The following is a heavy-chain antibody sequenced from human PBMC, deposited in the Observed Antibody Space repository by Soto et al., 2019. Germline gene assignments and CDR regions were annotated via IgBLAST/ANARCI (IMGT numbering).Heavy chain of an antibody. Sequence: QVQLVESGGGVVQPGRSLRLSCAASGFTFRTYGMHWVRQAPGEGLEWVADISSDATKKHYADSVKGRFTISRDNSKNTLYLQMISLRTEDTAVYYCAKEAPGGWHFFHTWGQGTLVTVSS. D-gene: IGHD6-19*01. CDR2: ISSDATKK. CDR3: AKEAPGGWHFFHT. V-gene: IGHV3-30*18. CDR1: GFTFRTYG. J-gene: IGHJ1*01.